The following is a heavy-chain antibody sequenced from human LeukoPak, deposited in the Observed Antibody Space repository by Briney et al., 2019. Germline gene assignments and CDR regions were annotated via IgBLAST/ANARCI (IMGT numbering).Heavy chain of an antibody. J-gene: IGHJ4*02. CDR3: AKSGALKWAY. D-gene: IGHD2-8*01. CDR2: IYSGGST. V-gene: IGHV3-66*01. Sequence: GGSLRLSCAASEFSVGSNYMTWVRQAPGKGLEWVSLIYSGGSTYYADSVKGRFTISRDNSKNTLYLQMNSLRAEDTAVYYCAKSGALKWAYWGQGTLVTVSS. CDR1: EFSVGSNY.